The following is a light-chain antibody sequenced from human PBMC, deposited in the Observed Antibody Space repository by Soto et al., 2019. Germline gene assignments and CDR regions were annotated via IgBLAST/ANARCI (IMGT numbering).Light chain of an antibody. CDR2: KAS. Sequence: DIQMTQSPSTLSAYVGDRVTITCRASQSISSWLAWYQQKPGKAPKLLIYKASTLKSGVPSRFSGSGSGTEFTLTISSLQPDDCATYYCQQYESFSPWAFGQGTKVEIK. CDR3: QQYESFSPWA. CDR1: QSISSW. V-gene: IGKV1-5*03. J-gene: IGKJ1*01.